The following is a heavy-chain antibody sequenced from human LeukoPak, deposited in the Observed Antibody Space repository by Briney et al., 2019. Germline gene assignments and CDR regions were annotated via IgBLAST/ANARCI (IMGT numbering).Heavy chain of an antibody. V-gene: IGHV3-7*01. Sequence: GGSLRLSCAASGFTFSDYNMNWVRQAPGKGLEWVANIKQDGSEKYYVDSVKGRFTISKDNAKNSLYLQMNSLRAEDTAIYYCAREDDWNYEDYWGQGTLVTVSS. D-gene: IGHD1-7*01. J-gene: IGHJ4*02. CDR2: IKQDGSEK. CDR3: AREDDWNYEDY. CDR1: GFTFSDYN.